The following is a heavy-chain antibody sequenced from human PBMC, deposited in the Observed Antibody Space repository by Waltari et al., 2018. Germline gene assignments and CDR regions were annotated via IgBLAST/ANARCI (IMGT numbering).Heavy chain of an antibody. Sequence: QVQLVQSGAEVKKPGSSVKVSCKASGGTFSSYAISWVRQAPGQGLEWMGRIIPIRGIANYAQKFQGRVTITADKSTSTAYMELSSLRSEDTAVYYCARDPDYGGNELDYWGQGTLVTVSS. D-gene: IGHD4-17*01. CDR2: IIPIRGIA. CDR3: ARDPDYGGNELDY. V-gene: IGHV1-69*04. CDR1: GGTFSSYA. J-gene: IGHJ4*02.